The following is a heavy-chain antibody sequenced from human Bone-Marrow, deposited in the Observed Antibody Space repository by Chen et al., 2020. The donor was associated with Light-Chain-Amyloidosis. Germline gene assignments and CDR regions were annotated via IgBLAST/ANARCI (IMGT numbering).Heavy chain of an antibody. J-gene: IGHJ5*02. CDR2: IYYSGST. V-gene: IGHV4-39*01. Sequence: QLQLQESGPGLVKPSETLSLTCTVSGGSISSSSYYWGWIRQPPGKGLEWIGSIYYSGSTYYNPSRKSRVTISVDTSKNQFSLKLSSVTAADTAVYYCARQRMAWELSVWFDPWGQGTLVTVSS. CDR3: ARQRMAWELSVWFDP. CDR1: GGSISSSSYY. D-gene: IGHD1-26*01.